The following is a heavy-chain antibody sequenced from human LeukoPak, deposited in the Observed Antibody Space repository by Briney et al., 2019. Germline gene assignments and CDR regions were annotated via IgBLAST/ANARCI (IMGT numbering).Heavy chain of an antibody. CDR3: ARLHNYDFWSGYYTDAFDI. V-gene: IGHV4-59*12. CDR2: IYYSGST. D-gene: IGHD3-3*01. CDR1: GGSISSYY. J-gene: IGHJ3*02. Sequence: SETLSLTCTVSGGSISSYYWSWIRQPPGKGLEWIGYIYYSGSTNYNPSLKSRVTISVDTSKNQFSLKLSSVTAADTAVYYCARLHNYDFWSGYYTDAFDIWGQGTMVTVSS.